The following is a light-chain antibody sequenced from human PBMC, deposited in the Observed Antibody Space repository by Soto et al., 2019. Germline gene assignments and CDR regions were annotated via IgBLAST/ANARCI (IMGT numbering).Light chain of an antibody. CDR2: AAS. V-gene: IGKV1-39*01. CDR1: QSISSY. CDR3: QQSYSTLLYT. Sequence: DIQMTQSPSSLSASVGDRVAITCRASQSISSYLNWYQQKPGKAPKLLIYAASSLHSGVPSRSSASGSGTDFTLTISSLQPEDFATYYCQQSYSTLLYTFGQGTKLEIK. J-gene: IGKJ2*01.